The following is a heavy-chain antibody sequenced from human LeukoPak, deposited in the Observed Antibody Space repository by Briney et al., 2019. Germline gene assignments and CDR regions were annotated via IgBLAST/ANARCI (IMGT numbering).Heavy chain of an antibody. CDR1: GYSINSGYY. CDR2: IYHSGST. CDR3: ARIRGYSYGFHYYYYMDV. V-gene: IGHV4-38-2*01. Sequence: SETLSLTCAVSGYSINSGYYWGWIRQPPGKGLEWIGSIYHSGSTYYNPSLKSRVTISVDTSKNQFSLKLSSVTAADTAVYYCARIRGYSYGFHYYYYMDVWGKGTTVTVSS. J-gene: IGHJ6*03. D-gene: IGHD5-18*01.